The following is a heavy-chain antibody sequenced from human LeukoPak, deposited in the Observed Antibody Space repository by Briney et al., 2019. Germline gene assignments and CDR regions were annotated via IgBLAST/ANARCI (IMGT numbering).Heavy chain of an antibody. CDR3: ATTVAGYPDDYFDY. V-gene: IGHV3-7*01. J-gene: IGHJ4*02. D-gene: IGHD6-19*01. Sequence: GGSLRLSCAASEFTFSNYWMSWVRQAPGKGLERVAHTNQDGSKNYYVDSGRGRFTISRDNAKNSLYLQMNSLRAEDTAVYYCATTVAGYPDDYFDYWGQGTLVTVSS. CDR1: EFTFSNYW. CDR2: TNQDGSKN.